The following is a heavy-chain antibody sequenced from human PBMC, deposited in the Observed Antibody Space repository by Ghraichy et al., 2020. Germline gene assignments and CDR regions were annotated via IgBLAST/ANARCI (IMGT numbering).Heavy chain of an antibody. CDR1: GGSFSGYY. J-gene: IGHJ6*03. D-gene: IGHD2-2*01. Sequence: GSLRLSCAAYGGSFSGYYWSWIRQPPGKGLEWIGEINHSGSTNYNPSLKSRLTISVDTSKNQFSLKLSSVTAADTAVYYCSRALRYCSSNSSYLYYYYYMDVWGKGTTATVS. CDR3: SRALRYCSSNSSYLYYYYYMDV. V-gene: IGHV4-34*01. CDR2: INHSGST.